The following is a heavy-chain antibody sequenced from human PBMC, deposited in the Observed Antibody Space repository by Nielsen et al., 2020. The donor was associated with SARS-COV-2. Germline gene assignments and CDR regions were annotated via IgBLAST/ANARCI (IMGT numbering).Heavy chain of an antibody. V-gene: IGHV3-33*01. CDR1: GFTFSSYG. CDR2: IWYDGSNK. CDR3: ARGSYYYDSSGLDI. D-gene: IGHD3-22*01. Sequence: GESLKISCAASGFTFSSYGMHWVRQAPGKGLEWVAVIWYDGSNKYYADSVKGRFTISRDNSKNTLYLQMNSLRAEDTAVYYCARGSYYYDSSGLDIWDQGTMVTVSS. J-gene: IGHJ3*02.